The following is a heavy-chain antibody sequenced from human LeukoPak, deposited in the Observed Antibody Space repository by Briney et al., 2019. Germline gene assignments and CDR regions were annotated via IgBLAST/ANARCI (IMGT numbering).Heavy chain of an antibody. CDR1: GFTFSSYA. Sequence: GGSLRLSCAASGFTFSSYAMHWVRQAPGKGLEGVAVISYDGSNKYYADSVKGRFTISRDNSKNTLYLQMNSLRAEDTAVYYCARGPRGGYNWFDPWGQGTLVTVSS. CDR2: ISYDGSNK. V-gene: IGHV3-30-3*01. CDR3: ARGPRGGYNWFDP. J-gene: IGHJ5*02. D-gene: IGHD3-10*01.